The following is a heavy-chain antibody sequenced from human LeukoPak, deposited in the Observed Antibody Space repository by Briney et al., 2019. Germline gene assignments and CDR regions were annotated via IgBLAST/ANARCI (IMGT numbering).Heavy chain of an antibody. CDR3: VKDQTTVSLSGWFDP. D-gene: IGHD4-17*01. J-gene: IGHJ5*02. Sequence: PGGSLRLSCADSGFIFDDYAMHWVRQAPGKGLEWVSGIIWDSGIIGYAASVKARFTMGRDNAKNSLYLQMDSLRPEDTALYYCVKDQTTVSLSGWFDPGGQGTLVTVSS. CDR1: GFIFDDYA. CDR2: IIWDSGII. V-gene: IGHV3-9*01.